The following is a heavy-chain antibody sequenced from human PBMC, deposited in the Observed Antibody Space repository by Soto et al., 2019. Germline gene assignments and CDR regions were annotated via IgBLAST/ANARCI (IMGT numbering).Heavy chain of an antibody. CDR1: GGSISSGDYY. Sequence: QVQLQESGPGLLKPSQTLSLTCTVSGGSISSGDYYWSWIRQPPGKGLEWIGYIYYSGSTYYNPSLKSRVTISVEKSKNQFSLKLSSVTAGDTAVYYCVRVGQYDFWSGYWGKKIRNWFDPWGQGTLVTVSS. D-gene: IGHD3-3*01. J-gene: IGHJ5*02. CDR3: VRVGQYDFWSGYWGKKIRNWFDP. CDR2: IYYSGST. V-gene: IGHV4-30-4*01.